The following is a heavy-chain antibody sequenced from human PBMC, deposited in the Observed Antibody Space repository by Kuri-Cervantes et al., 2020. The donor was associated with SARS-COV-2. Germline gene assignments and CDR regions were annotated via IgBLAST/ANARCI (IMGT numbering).Heavy chain of an antibody. CDR3: ARQPVVVVSATPFGYFDI. CDR1: GGSISSSSYY. J-gene: IGHJ4*02. V-gene: IGHV4-39*01. CDR2: IYYSGST. D-gene: IGHD2-15*01. Sequence: SETLSLTCTVSGGSISSSSYYWGWIRQPPGKGLEWIGSIYYSGSTYYNPSLKSRVTISVDTSKNQFSLKLSSVTAADTAVYYCARQPVVVVSATPFGYFDIWGQGTQVTVSS.